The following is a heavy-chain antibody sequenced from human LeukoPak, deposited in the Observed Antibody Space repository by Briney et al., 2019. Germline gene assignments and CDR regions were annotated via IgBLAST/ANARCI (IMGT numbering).Heavy chain of an antibody. J-gene: IGHJ5*02. CDR3: ARDGIPNSGSYNWFDP. Sequence: GESLKISCKGSGYSFTSYWIGWVRQMPGKGLEWMGIIYPGDSDTRYSPSFQGQVTISADKSISTAYLQWSSLKASDTAMYYCARDGIPNSGSYNWFDPWGQGTLVTVSS. CDR2: IYPGDSDT. D-gene: IGHD3-22*01. CDR1: GYSFTSYW. V-gene: IGHV5-51*01.